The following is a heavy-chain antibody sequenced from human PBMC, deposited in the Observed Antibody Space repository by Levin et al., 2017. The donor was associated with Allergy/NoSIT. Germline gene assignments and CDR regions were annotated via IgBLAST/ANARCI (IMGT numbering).Heavy chain of an antibody. CDR3: ACEPDRPYYYHCGLDV. Sequence: SETLSLTCTVSGGSISDDSYYWAWVRQPPGKGLEWVGSIYYDGSAYYNPSLKTRLTISVDTSKNQFSLRVNSVTAADTAVYYCACEPDRPYYYHCGLDVWGPGTTVTVSS. V-gene: IGHV4-39*07. CDR2: IYYDGSA. CDR1: GGSISDDSYY. J-gene: IGHJ6*02. D-gene: IGHD6-6*01.